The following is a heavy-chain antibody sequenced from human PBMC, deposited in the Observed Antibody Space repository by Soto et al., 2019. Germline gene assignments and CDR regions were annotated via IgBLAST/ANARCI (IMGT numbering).Heavy chain of an antibody. V-gene: IGHV4-34*01. CDR2: INHSGST. D-gene: IGHD6-25*01. Sequence: SETLSLTCAVYGGSFSGYYWSWIRQPPGKGLEWIGEINHSGSTNYNPSLKSRVTISVDTSKNQFSLKLSSVTAADTAVYYCARGVELPSSSGYPNFDYWGQGTLVTVSS. CDR3: ARGVELPSSSGYPNFDY. CDR1: GGSFSGYY. J-gene: IGHJ4*02.